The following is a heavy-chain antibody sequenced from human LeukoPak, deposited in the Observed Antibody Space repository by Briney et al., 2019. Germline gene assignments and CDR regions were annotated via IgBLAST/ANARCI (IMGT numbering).Heavy chain of an antibody. J-gene: IGHJ4*02. CDR2: VYYSGST. CDR1: GCSLSSGDYY. D-gene: IGHD3-10*01. V-gene: IGHV4-30-4*01. CDR3: ARGVGNASRSYEFFDY. Sequence: SETLSLTCTVSGCSLSSGDYYWSWIRQPPGKGLERIGYVYYSGSTYYNPSLNSRVAISVDTSRNQFSLKVSSVTAADTAVYYCARGVGNASRSYEFFDYWGQGSLVTVSS.